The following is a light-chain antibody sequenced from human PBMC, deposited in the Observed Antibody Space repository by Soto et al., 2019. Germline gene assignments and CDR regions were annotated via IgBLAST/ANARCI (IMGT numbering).Light chain of an antibody. V-gene: IGLV4-69*01. CDR1: SGHSSNA. J-gene: IGLJ2*01. Sequence: QPVLTQSPSASASLGASVKFTCTLSSGHSSNAVAWHQQQPEKGPRFLMKINSDGSHSKGDGIPDRFSGSSSGAERYLIISSLQSEDEADYYCQTWGTGTVVFGGGTKVTVL. CDR3: QTWGTGTVV. CDR2: INSDGSH.